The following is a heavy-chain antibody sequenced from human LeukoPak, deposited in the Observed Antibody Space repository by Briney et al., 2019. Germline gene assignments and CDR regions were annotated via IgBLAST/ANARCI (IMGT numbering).Heavy chain of an antibody. J-gene: IGHJ4*02. D-gene: IGHD3-10*01. Sequence: GGSLRLSCAASGFTFSSYGMHWVRQAPGKGLEWVAVISYDGSNKYYADSVKGRFTISRDNSKNTLYLQMNSLRAEDTAVYYCAKDYHPNVSLWFGELGPIDYWGQGTLVTVSS. CDR3: AKDYHPNVSLWFGELGPIDY. V-gene: IGHV3-30*18. CDR2: ISYDGSNK. CDR1: GFTFSSYG.